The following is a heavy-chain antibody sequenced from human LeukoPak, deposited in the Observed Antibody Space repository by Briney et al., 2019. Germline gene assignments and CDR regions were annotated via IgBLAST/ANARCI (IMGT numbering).Heavy chain of an antibody. Sequence: SQTLSLTCTVSGGSISSGGYYWSWIRQHPGKGLEWIGYIYYSGSTYYNPSLKSRVTISVDTSKNQFSLKLSSVTAADTAAYYCARGVVVATIQGPGFFFDYWGQGTLVTVSS. J-gene: IGHJ4*02. CDR2: IYYSGST. CDR1: GGSISSGGYY. D-gene: IGHD5-12*01. CDR3: ARGVVVATIQGPGFFFDY. V-gene: IGHV4-31*03.